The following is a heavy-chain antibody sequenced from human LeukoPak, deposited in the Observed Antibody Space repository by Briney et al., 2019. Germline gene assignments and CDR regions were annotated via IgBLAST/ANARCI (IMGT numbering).Heavy chain of an antibody. CDR2: INHSGSS. J-gene: IGHJ1*01. V-gene: IGHV4-34*01. D-gene: IGHD3-10*01. Sequence: PSETLSLTCAVYDGSFRGYYWSSIRQPPGKGLEWIGEINHSGSSNYNPSLKSRVTISVDTSKNQFSLKLDSLTAADTAVYYCAKATRPITMVRNMIWVSGEYCQHWGQGTLVTVSS. CDR1: DGSFRGYY. CDR3: AKATRPITMVRNMIWVSGEYCQH.